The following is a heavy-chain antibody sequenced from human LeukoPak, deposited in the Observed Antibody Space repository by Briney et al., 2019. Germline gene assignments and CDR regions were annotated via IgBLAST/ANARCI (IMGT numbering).Heavy chain of an antibody. CDR1: GGTFSSYA. CDR3: ARYGPAAMSANRAFDI. CDR2: IIPIFGTA. J-gene: IGHJ3*02. Sequence: KISCKGSGGTFSSYAISWVRQAPGQGLEWMGGIIPIFGTANYAQKFQGRVTITTDESTSTAYMELSSLRSEDTAVYYCARYGPAAMSANRAFDIWGQGTMVTVSS. D-gene: IGHD2-2*01. V-gene: IGHV1-69*05.